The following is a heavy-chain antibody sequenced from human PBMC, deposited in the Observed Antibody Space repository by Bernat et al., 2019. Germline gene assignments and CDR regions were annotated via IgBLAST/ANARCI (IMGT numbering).Heavy chain of an antibody. V-gene: IGHV3-53*02. D-gene: IGHD6-19*01. CDR2: IYSAGST. CDR1: GFIVSTHY. J-gene: IGHJ4*02. CDR3: ARGAAVAGVFDFDY. Sequence: EVQLVETGGGLIQPGGSLRLSCAASGFIVSTHYMSLVRQAPGKGLEWVSVIYSAGSTYYADSVHGRFSISRDISKNTVYLQMDSLRAEDTAVYFCARGAAVAGVFDFDYWGQGALVTVSS.